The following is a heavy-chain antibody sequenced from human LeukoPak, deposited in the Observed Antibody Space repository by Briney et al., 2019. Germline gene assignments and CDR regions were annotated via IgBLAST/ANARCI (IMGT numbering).Heavy chain of an antibody. CDR2: IYSNGSI. Sequence: PSETLSLTCTVSGGSISRYYWNWIRQPPGQGLEWIGYIYSNGSINYNPSLKSRVTISVDMSKNQFSLKLSSMAAADTAMYYCARSRPETRRYFGAWGPGTTVSVSS. V-gene: IGHV4-59*01. CDR1: GGSISRYY. J-gene: IGHJ6*02. CDR3: ARSRPETRRYFGA. D-gene: IGHD3-9*01.